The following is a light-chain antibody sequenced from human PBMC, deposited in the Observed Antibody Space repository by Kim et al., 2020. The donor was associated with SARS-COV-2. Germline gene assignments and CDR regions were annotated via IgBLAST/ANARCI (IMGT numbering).Light chain of an antibody. J-gene: IGLJ1*01. V-gene: IGLV2-8*01. CDR3: CSYARTSYV. Sequence: PGQSVTISGTGIISDIGAYENVSWYQQHPGKAPKLMISQVSKRSSGVPDRFSGSKSGNTASLTVSGLQAEDEADYYCCSYARTSYVFGTGTKVTVL. CDR1: ISDIGAYEN. CDR2: QVS.